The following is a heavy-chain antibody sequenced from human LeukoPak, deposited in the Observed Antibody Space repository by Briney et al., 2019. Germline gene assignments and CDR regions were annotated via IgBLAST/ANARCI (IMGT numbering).Heavy chain of an antibody. CDR3: ASGRTVTTYRY. J-gene: IGHJ4*02. Sequence: GGSLRLSCAASGFTFSSYGMPWVRQAPGKGLEWVAFIRYDGSNKYYADSVKGRFTISRDNAKNSLYLQMNSLRAEDTAVYCASGRTVTTYRYWGQGTLVTVSS. CDR1: GFTFSSYG. V-gene: IGHV3-30*02. CDR2: IRYDGSNK. D-gene: IGHD4-17*01.